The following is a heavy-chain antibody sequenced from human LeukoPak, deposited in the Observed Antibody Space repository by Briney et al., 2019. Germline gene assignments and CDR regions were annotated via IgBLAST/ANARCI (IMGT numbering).Heavy chain of an antibody. CDR2: IHYTGST. CDR3: ARGRYSAGDNWFDP. J-gene: IGHJ5*02. Sequence: SETLSLTCTVSGGSITSSYWSWIRQTPGKGLGWIGYIHYTGSTNYNPSLKSRVTMLIYSSKNQFSLKLSSVTAADTAVYYCARGRYSAGDNWFDPWGQGTLVTVSS. V-gene: IGHV4-59*01. D-gene: IGHD3-9*01. CDR1: GGSITSSY.